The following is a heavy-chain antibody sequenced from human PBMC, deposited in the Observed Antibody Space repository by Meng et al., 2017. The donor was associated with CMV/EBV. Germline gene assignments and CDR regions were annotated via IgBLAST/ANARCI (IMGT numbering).Heavy chain of an antibody. CDR3: LRFEVYYGMDV. D-gene: IGHD3-3*01. J-gene: IGHJ6*02. V-gene: IGHV3-11*04. CDR2: ISSSGSTI. CDR1: GFTFSDYY. Sequence: GESLKISCAASGFTFSDYYMSWIRQAPGKGLEWVSYISSSGSTIYYADSVKGRFTISRDNAKNSLYLQMNSLRAEDTAVYYCLRFEVYYGMDVWGQGTTVTVSS.